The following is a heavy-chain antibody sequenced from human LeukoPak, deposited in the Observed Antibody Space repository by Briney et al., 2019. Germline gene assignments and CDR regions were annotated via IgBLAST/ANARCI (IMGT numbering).Heavy chain of an antibody. D-gene: IGHD3-22*01. CDR2: ISYYGSNK. CDR3: AGCDSSDSNNWFDP. J-gene: IGHJ5*02. Sequence: PGGSLRLSCAASGFTFSSYGMHWVRQAPGKGLEWVAVISYYGSNKYYAASVKGRFTTSRNNSKNTLYLQMNSLRAEDTAVYYCAGCDSSDSNNWFDPWGQGTLVTVSS. V-gene: IGHV3-30*03. CDR1: GFTFSSYG.